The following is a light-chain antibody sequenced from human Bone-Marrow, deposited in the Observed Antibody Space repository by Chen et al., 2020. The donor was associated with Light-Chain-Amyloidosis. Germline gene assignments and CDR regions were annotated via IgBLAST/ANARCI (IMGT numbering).Light chain of an antibody. CDR2: EVT. CDR3: SSYTITNTLV. Sequence: QSPPPPPSPLAGSPGPSITISCTGTSSDVGGDNHVSWYQQHPDKAPKLKIYEVTNRPSWVPVRFSGSKSDNTASLTISGLQTEDEADYFCSSYTITNTLVFGSGTRVTVL. J-gene: IGLJ1*01. V-gene: IGLV2-14*01. CDR1: SSDVGGDNH.